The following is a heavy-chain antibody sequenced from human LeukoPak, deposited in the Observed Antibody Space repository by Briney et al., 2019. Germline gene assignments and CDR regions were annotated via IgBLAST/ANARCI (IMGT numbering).Heavy chain of an antibody. CDR1: GYTFTGYY. V-gene: IGHV1-2*02. D-gene: IGHD5-12*01. CDR2: INPNSGGT. Sequence: GASVKVSCKASGYTFTGYYMHWVRQAPGQGLEWMGWINPNSGGTNYAQKFQGRVTMIRDTSISTAYMELSRLRSDDTAVYYCATPERGYSGYDFGSWGQGTLVTVSS. J-gene: IGHJ4*02. CDR3: ATPERGYSGYDFGS.